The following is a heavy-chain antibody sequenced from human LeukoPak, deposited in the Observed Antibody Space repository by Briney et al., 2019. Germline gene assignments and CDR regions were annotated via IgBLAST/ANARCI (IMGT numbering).Heavy chain of an antibody. CDR2: IYYSGST. CDR3: ARGPMMYSSGYYWLDY. J-gene: IGHJ4*02. D-gene: IGHD3-22*01. V-gene: IGHV4-39*07. CDR1: GGSFSSYY. Sequence: SETLSLTCAVYGGSFSSYYWGWIRQPPGKGLEWIGSIYYSGSTYYNPSLKSRVTISVDTSKNQFSLKLSSVTAADTAVYYCARGPMMYSSGYYWLDYWGQGTLVTVSS.